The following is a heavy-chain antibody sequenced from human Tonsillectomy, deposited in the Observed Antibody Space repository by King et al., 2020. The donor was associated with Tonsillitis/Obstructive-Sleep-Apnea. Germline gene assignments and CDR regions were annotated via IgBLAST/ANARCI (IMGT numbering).Heavy chain of an antibody. V-gene: IGHV3-43*02. D-gene: IGHD4-23*01. Sequence: VQLVESGGGVVQPGGSLRLSCAASGFTFDDYAMHWVRQAPGKGLEWVSLISGDGGSTYYADSVKGRFTISRDNSKNSLYLQMNSLRTEDTALYYCAKVLPGRGIYGGNRYYYFDYWGQGTLVTVSS. J-gene: IGHJ4*02. CDR1: GFTFDDYA. CDR2: ISGDGGST. CDR3: AKVLPGRGIYGGNRYYYFDY.